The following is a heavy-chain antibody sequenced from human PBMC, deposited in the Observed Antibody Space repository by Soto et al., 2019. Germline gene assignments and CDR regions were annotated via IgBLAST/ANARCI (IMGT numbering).Heavy chain of an antibody. CDR2: INPKSAAT. D-gene: IGHD1-26*01. V-gene: IGHV1-2*02. J-gene: IGHJ6*02. Sequence: ASVKVSCKASGYSVSDYFIQWVRQAPGQGLEWVAWINPKSAATNYAKKFQGRVSLTWDTSFSTAYMELTRLRPDDMAVYYCARIKWGLDYYNGMDVWGQGTTVTVSS. CDR1: GYSVSDYF. CDR3: ARIKWGLDYYNGMDV.